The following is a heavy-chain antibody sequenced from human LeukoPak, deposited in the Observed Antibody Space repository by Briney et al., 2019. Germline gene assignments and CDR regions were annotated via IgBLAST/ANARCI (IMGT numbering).Heavy chain of an antibody. CDR2: IWYDGRTK. V-gene: IGHV3-33*01. D-gene: IGHD6-19*01. Sequence: PGGSLRLSCAASGFTFSNYGMHWVRQAPGKGLEWVALIWYDGRTKFHADSVKGRFTISRDDSKNTLYLQMDSLRDEDTAVYYCAREWGRIAVAGGPGYWGQGTRVTVCS. CDR1: GFTFSNYG. CDR3: AREWGRIAVAGGPGY. J-gene: IGHJ4*02.